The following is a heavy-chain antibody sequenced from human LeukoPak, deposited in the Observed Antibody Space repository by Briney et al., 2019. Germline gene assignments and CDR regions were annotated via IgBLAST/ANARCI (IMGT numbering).Heavy chain of an antibody. CDR2: IYYSGST. D-gene: IGHD3-9*01. V-gene: IGHV4-38-2*02. CDR1: GYSISSGYY. J-gene: IGHJ4*02. CDR3: ARQAEVLRYFDWLSPTFFDY. Sequence: SETLSLTCTVSGYSISSGYYWGWIRQPPGQGLEWIGSIYYSGSTYYNPSLKSRVTISVDTSKNQFSLKLSSVTAADTAVYYCARQAEVLRYFDWLSPTFFDYWGQGTLVTVSS.